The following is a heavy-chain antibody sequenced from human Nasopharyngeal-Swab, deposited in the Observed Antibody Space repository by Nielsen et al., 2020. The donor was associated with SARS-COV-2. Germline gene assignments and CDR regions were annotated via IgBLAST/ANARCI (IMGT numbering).Heavy chain of an antibody. CDR1: GYSFTSYD. CDR2: MNPNSANT. Sequence: ASVKVSCKASGYSFTSYDINWVRQATGQGLEWMGWMNPNSANTGCAQKFQGRVTMTRNTSISTAYMELSSLRSEDTAVHYFAKRGAGTTGDAFDLWGQGTMVTVSS. D-gene: IGHD1-14*01. J-gene: IGHJ3*01. CDR3: AKRGAGTTGDAFDL. V-gene: IGHV1-8*01.